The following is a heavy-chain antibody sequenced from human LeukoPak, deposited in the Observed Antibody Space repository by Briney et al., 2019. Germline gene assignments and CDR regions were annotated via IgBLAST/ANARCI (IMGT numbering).Heavy chain of an antibody. D-gene: IGHD3-10*01. CDR2: INPSGGST. CDR1: GYTFTSYG. J-gene: IGHJ6*03. CDR3: ARGPSITMVRGGQWYYYMDV. Sequence: ASVKVSCKASGYTFTSYGISWVRQAPGQGLEWMGIINPSGGSTNYAQKFQGRVTMTRDTSTSTVYMELSSLRSEDTAVYYCARGPSITMVRGGQWYYYMDVWGKGTTVTISS. V-gene: IGHV1-46*01.